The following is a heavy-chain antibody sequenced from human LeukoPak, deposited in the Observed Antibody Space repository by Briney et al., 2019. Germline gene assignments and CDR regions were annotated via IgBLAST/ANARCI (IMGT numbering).Heavy chain of an antibody. Sequence: PETLSLTCTVSGGSVSSGSYYWSWIRQPPGKGLEWIGYIYYSGSTNYNPSLKSRVTISVDTSKNQFSLKLSSVTAADTAVYYCARGGSGSNFDYWGQGTLVTVSS. J-gene: IGHJ4*02. D-gene: IGHD3-10*01. V-gene: IGHV4-61*01. CDR2: IYYSGST. CDR3: ARGGSGSNFDY. CDR1: GGSVSSGSYY.